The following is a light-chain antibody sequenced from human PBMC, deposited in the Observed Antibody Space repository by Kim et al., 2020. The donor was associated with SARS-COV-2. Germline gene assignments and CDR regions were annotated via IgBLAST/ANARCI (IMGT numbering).Light chain of an antibody. J-gene: IGLJ3*02. CDR2: DVI. Sequence: QSALTQPRSVSGSPGQSVTISCTGTSSDVGGYNYVSWYQQHPGKAPKLMIYDVIKRPSGVPDHFSGSKSGNTASLTISGLRAEDEADYYCCSYAGSYTHWVFGGGTQLTVL. CDR3: CSYAGSYTHWV. V-gene: IGLV2-11*01. CDR1: SSDVGGYNY.